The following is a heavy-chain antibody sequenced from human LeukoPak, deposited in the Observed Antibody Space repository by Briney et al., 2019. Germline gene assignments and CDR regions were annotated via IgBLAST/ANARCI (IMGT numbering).Heavy chain of an antibody. J-gene: IGHJ6*04. CDR1: GGTFSSYA. CDR2: IIPIFGTA. D-gene: IGHD2-2*01. Sequence: ASVKVSCKASGGTFSSYAISWVRQAPGQGLEWMGGIIPIFGTANYAQKFQGRVTITADESTSTAYMELSSLRSEDTAVYHCARDGAVVPAARDYYYYGMDVWGKGTTVTVSS. CDR3: ARDGAVVPAARDYYYYGMDV. V-gene: IGHV1-69*01.